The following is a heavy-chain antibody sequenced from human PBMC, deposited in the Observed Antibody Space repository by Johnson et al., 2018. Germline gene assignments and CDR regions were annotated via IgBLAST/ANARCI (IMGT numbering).Heavy chain of an antibody. Sequence: QVQLVESGPGLVKPSETLSLTCPVSGGSISSRTYYWGWIRQPPGKGLEWIGSIYYGGSTHYNPSLKSRVTISVDTSKNQFSLRLRPVTAADTAVYYCAREIGSIDSSASPDYWGQGTLVTVSS. D-gene: IGHD6-25*01. CDR3: AREIGSIDSSASPDY. V-gene: IGHV4-39*07. CDR2: IYYGGST. CDR1: GGSISSRTYY. J-gene: IGHJ4*02.